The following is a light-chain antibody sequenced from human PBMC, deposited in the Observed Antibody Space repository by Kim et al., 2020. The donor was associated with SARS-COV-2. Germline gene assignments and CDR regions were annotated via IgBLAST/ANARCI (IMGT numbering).Light chain of an antibody. J-gene: IGKJ1*01. V-gene: IGKV1-5*03. CDR2: KAS. CDR1: QSISSW. Sequence: AASVGDRVTITCRASQSISSWLAWYPQKPGKAPKLLIYKASSLESGVPSRFSGSGSGTEFTLTISSLQAEDFATYFCQQYYSDWTFGQGTKVDIK. CDR3: QQYYSDWT.